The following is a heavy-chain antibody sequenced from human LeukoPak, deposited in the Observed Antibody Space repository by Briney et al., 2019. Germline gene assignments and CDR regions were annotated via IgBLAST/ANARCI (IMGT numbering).Heavy chain of an antibody. CDR1: GGSTSSGGYS. J-gene: IGHJ4*02. CDR3: ARTDGDYDYFDY. CDR2: IYHSGST. D-gene: IGHD4-17*01. V-gene: IGHV4-30-2*01. Sequence: PSETLSLTCAVSGGSTSSGGYSWSWIRQPPGKGLEWIGYIYHSGSTYYNPSLKSRVTISVDRSKNQFSLKLSSVTAADTAVYYCARTDGDYDYFDYWGQGTLVTVSS.